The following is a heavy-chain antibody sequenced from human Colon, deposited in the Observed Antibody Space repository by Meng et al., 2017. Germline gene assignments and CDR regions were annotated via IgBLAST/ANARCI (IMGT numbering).Heavy chain of an antibody. D-gene: IGHD3-10*01. V-gene: IGHV3-30*04. Sequence: GESLKISCAASGFTFNKHAMHWVRQAPGKGLEWVAVISFDGTNENYADSVKGRFTISRDNSKNTIYLEMNGLRAEDTAMYFCARAQINMVRGVIWVFDNYYGMDVWGQGTTVTVSS. J-gene: IGHJ6*02. CDR2: ISFDGTNE. CDR3: ARAQINMVRGVIWVFDNYYGMDV. CDR1: GFTFNKHA.